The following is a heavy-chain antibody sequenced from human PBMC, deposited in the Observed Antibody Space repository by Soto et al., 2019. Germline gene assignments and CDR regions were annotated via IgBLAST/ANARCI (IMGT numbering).Heavy chain of an antibody. Sequence: ASLKTSGKGCGYSFTSYWIGWVRQMPGKGLEWMGIISPGDSDTRYSPSFQGQVTISADKSISTAYLQWSSVKASDTAMYYCATHSSSYGWFDPWGQGTLVTVSS. CDR1: GYSFTSYW. V-gene: IGHV5-51*01. CDR3: ATHSSSYGWFDP. J-gene: IGHJ5*02. D-gene: IGHD6-13*01. CDR2: ISPGDSDT.